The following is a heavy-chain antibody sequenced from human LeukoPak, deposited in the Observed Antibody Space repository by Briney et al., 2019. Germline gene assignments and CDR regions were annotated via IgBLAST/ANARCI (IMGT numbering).Heavy chain of an antibody. D-gene: IGHD4-17*01. J-gene: IGHJ4*02. CDR3: AKVSRGEPNDY. CDR2: ISGSGGRT. Sequence: GGSLRLSCAASGFTFSSYAMTWVRQAPGKELEWVSAISGSGGRTHYADSVKGRFTISRDNSKNTLYLQMNSLRAEDTATYYCAKVSRGEPNDYWGQGTLVTVSS. V-gene: IGHV3-23*01. CDR1: GFTFSSYA.